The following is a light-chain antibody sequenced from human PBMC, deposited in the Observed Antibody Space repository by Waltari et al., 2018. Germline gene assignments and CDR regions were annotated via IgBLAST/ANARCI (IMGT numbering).Light chain of an antibody. CDR1: QSINSF. J-gene: IGKJ4*01. CDR3: QQSYSTPLT. CDR2: AAS. Sequence: DIQMTQSPSSLSASVGERVTITCRASQSINSFLNWYQQKPGKAPKLLIYAASSLQSGVPSRFSGSGSGTDFTPTISSLQPEDFAAYYCQQSYSTPLTFGGGTKVEIK. V-gene: IGKV1-39*01.